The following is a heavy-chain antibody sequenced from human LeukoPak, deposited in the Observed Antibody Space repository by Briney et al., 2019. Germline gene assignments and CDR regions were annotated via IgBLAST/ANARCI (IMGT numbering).Heavy chain of an antibody. CDR1: GFTFSSYA. CDR3: AKGFNIVVVVPAATPYFPFDI. J-gene: IGHJ3*02. Sequence: GGSLRLSCAASGFTFSSYAMSWVRQAPGKGLEWVSAISGSGGSTYYADSVKGRFTISRDNSRNTLYLQMNSLRAEDTAVYYCAKGFNIVVVVPAATPYFPFDIWGQGTMVTVSS. D-gene: IGHD2-2*01. V-gene: IGHV3-23*01. CDR2: ISGSGGST.